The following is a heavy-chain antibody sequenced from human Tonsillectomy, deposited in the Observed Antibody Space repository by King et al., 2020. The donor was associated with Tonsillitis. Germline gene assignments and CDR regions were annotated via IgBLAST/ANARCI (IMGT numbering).Heavy chain of an antibody. CDR2: IIPILVTA. J-gene: IGHJ2*01. D-gene: IGHD1-26*01. CDR3: AREGRDKPGIVYL. CDR1: GGTFSSYA. V-gene: IGHV1-69*01. Sequence: EQLVQSGAEVKKPGSSVKVSCKASGGTFSSYAISWVRQAPGQGLEGMGGIIPILVTANYAQKFKGRVTITADESTSTAYMELSSLRSEDTAVYYCAREGRDKPGIVYLWGRGTLVTVSS.